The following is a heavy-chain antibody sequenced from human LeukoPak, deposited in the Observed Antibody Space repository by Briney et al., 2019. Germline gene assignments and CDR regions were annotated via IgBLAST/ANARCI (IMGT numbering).Heavy chain of an antibody. CDR3: ASHYGGNADDAFDI. CDR2: IRYDGSNK. D-gene: IGHD4-23*01. CDR1: GFTFSSYG. Sequence: GGSLRLSCAASGFTFSSYGMHWVRQAPGKGLEWVAFIRYDGSNKYYADSVKGRFTISRDNSKNTLYLQMNSLRAEDTAVYYCASHYGGNADDAFDIWGQGTMVTVSS. V-gene: IGHV3-30*02. J-gene: IGHJ3*02.